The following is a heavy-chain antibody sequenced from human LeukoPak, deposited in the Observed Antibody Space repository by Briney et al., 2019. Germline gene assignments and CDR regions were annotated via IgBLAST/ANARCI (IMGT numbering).Heavy chain of an antibody. CDR2: IYPGDSDT. V-gene: IGHV5-51*01. D-gene: IGHD6-6*01. CDR3: ARHIHSSSSPADY. J-gene: IGHJ4*02. Sequence: GXXLKIPCKGSGYSFTSYWIGWVRQMAGKGLEWMGIIYPGDSDTRDSPSFQGQVTISADKSISTAYLQWSSLKASDTAMYYCARHIHSSSSPADYWGQGTLVTVSS. CDR1: GYSFTSYW.